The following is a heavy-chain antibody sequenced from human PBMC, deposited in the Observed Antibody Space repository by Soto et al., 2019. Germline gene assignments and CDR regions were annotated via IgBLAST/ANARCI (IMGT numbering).Heavy chain of an antibody. CDR3: ARYISYYDFWSGYYDHDAFDI. J-gene: IGHJ3*02. V-gene: IGHV1-18*01. D-gene: IGHD3-3*01. Sequence: QVQLVQSGAEVKKPGASVKVSCKASGYTFTSYGISWVRQAPGQGLEWMGWISAYNGNTNYAQKLQGRVTMTTDTSTSTAYMELRSLRSDDTAVYYCARYISYYDFWSGYYDHDAFDIWGQGTMVTVSS. CDR2: ISAYNGNT. CDR1: GYTFTSYG.